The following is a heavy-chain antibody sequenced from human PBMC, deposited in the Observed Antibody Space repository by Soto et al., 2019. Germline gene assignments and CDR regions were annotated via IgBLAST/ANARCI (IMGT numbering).Heavy chain of an antibody. CDR1: GFTFNRYA. Sequence: GGSLRLSCAASGFTFNRYAMSWVRHAPGKGLEWVSGIGDSGTNTYYADFVKGRFTISRDNSKNTLYLQMDSLRAEDTAIYYCARTITGYFWAGAYWGQGTLVTVSS. D-gene: IGHD1-1*01. CDR2: IGDSGTNT. J-gene: IGHJ4*02. CDR3: ARTITGYFWAGAY. V-gene: IGHV3-23*01.